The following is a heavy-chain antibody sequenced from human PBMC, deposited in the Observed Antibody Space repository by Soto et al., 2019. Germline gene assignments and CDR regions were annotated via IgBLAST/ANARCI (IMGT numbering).Heavy chain of an antibody. CDR1: MC. Sequence: MCVSWIRQHPGKALEWLARIYRDGDKYYRTSPKTRLTISKDTSKNQVVLTMTNMDPVDTATYYCARAYYCIREKRLVSGGQGNL. V-gene: IGHV2-70*11. D-gene: IGHD3-10*02. CDR3: ARAYYCIREKRLVS. CDR2: IYRDGDK. J-gene: IGHJ5*01.